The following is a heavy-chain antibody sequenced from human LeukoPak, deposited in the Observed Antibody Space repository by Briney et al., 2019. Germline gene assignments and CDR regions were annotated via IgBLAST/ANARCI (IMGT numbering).Heavy chain of an antibody. CDR3: ARGYYDILTGYYRASDY. Sequence: GESLKISCKGSGYSFTSYWISWARQMPGKGLEWMGRIDPSDSYTNYSPSFQGHVTISADKSISTACLQWSSLKASDTAMYYCARGYYDILTGYYRASDYWGQGTLVTVSS. J-gene: IGHJ4*02. V-gene: IGHV5-10-1*01. CDR1: GYSFTSYW. CDR2: IDPSDSYT. D-gene: IGHD3-9*01.